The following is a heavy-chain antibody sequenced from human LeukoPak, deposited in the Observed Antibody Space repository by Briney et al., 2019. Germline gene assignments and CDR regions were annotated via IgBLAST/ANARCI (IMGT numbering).Heavy chain of an antibody. CDR2: IYSDGRT. D-gene: IGHD5-12*01. Sequence: GGSLRLSCAASGFTVSSNYMSWVRQAPGKGLEWVSVIYSDGRTFYGDSVKGRFTISRDTSKNTLYLQMSILRAEDTAVYYCAGGRGLPGMDVRGQGTTVTVSS. CDR1: GFTVSSNY. V-gene: IGHV3-66*01. CDR3: AGGRGLPGMDV. J-gene: IGHJ6*02.